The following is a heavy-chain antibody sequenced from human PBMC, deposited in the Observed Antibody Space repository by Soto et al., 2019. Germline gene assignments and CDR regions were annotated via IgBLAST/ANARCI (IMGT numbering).Heavy chain of an antibody. CDR2: ISYSGNK. Sequence: GGSLRLSCSASGFTFNTHGMHWVRQSPGKGLEWVSYISYSGNKYYADSVQGRFTISRDDSKNTVFLQINSLRTEDTAVYYCAKRPLAGSGWTFDYWGQGTSVTVSS. V-gene: IGHV3-30*02. J-gene: IGHJ4*02. D-gene: IGHD6-19*01. CDR1: GFTFNTHG. CDR3: AKRPLAGSGWTFDY.